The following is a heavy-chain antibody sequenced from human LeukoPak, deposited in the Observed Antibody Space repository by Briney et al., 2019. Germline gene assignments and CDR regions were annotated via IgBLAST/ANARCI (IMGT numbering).Heavy chain of an antibody. CDR2: ISSSNRYT. D-gene: IGHD2-21*02. V-gene: IGHV3-11*06. J-gene: IGHJ4*02. CDR1: VFTLSDYY. CDR3: ARDGRCGGDCYAS. Sequence: KPGGSLRLSCAPSVFTLSDYYMSWIRHAPGRGVECVSYISSSNRYTNYADSVKGRFTISRDNAKNSLYLQMNSLRVEDTAVYYCARDGRCGGDCYASWGQGTLVTVSS.